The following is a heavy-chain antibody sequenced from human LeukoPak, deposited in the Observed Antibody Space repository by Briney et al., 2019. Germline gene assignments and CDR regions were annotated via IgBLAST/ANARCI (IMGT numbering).Heavy chain of an antibody. D-gene: IGHD6-6*01. CDR3: ARVTGSSPGDY. J-gene: IGHJ4*02. V-gene: IGHV3-23*01. CDR2: ISGSGGST. Sequence: GGSLRLSCAASGFTFSSSAMSWVRQAPGKGLEWVTAISGSGGSTYYADSVKGRFTVSRDNSKNTLYLQMNSLRAEDTAVYYCARVTGSSPGDYWGQGTLVTVSS. CDR1: GFTFSSSA.